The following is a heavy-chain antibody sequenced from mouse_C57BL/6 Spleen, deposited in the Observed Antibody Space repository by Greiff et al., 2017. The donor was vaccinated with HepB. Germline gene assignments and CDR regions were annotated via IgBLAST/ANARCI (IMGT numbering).Heavy chain of an antibody. J-gene: IGHJ1*03. Sequence: DVHLVESGGGLVKPGGSLKLSCAASGFTFSSYAMSWVRQTPEKRLEWVATISDGGSYTYYPDNVKGRFTISRDNAKNNLYLQMSHLKSEDTAMYYCARDHPGDWYFDVWGTGTTVTVSS. V-gene: IGHV5-4*01. CDR3: ARDHPGDWYFDV. CDR2: ISDGGSYT. CDR1: GFTFSSYA.